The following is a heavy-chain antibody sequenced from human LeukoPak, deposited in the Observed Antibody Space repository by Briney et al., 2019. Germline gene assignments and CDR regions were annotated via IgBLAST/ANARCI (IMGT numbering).Heavy chain of an antibody. Sequence: SETLSLTCAFSGYSISSGYYWGWIRQPPGKGLDWIGSIYHSGRTYYHPALRSRVTLSVDTSKNQFSLKLSAVTDAHTPVYYCARDYCGYCSGGSCYHDAFDIWGQGTMVTVSS. CDR2: IYHSGRT. CDR3: ARDYCGYCSGGSCYHDAFDI. J-gene: IGHJ3*02. D-gene: IGHD2-15*01. CDR1: GYSISSGYY. V-gene: IGHV4-38-2*02.